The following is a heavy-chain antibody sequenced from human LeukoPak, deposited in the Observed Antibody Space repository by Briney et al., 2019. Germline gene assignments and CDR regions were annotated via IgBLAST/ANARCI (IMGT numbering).Heavy chain of an antibody. CDR3: AELGITMIGGV. V-gene: IGHV3-21*01. CDR2: ISGSSSDI. D-gene: IGHD3-10*02. J-gene: IGHJ6*04. CDR1: GFTFSSYS. Sequence: GGSLRLSCAASGFTFSSYSMNWVRQAPGKGLEWVSSISGSSSDIYYADSVKGRFTVSRDNARHSLYLQMNSLRAEDTAVYYCAELGITMIGGVWGKGTTVTISS.